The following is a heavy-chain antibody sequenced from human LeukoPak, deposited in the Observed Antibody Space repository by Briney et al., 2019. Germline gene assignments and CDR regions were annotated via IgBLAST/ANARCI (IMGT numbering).Heavy chain of an antibody. CDR3: TTPPD. V-gene: IGHV3-15*01. CDR2: IQSKSAGGTT. J-gene: IGHJ4*02. Sequence: PGGSLRLSCAASGFTFSDAWMTWVRQAPGKGLEWVGRIQSKSAGGTTDYAAPVKGRFTISRDDSKNMLYLQMNSLKAEDTAVYYCTTPPDWGQGTLVAVSS. CDR1: GFTFSDAW.